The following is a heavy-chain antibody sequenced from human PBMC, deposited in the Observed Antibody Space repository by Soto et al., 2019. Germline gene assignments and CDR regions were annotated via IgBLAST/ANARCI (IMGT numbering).Heavy chain of an antibody. J-gene: IGHJ3*02. Sequence: PGESLKISCEGVGYSFSNHWIAWVRQMPGKGLEWMGIIYPGDSDTRYSPSFQGQVTISADKSISTAYLQWSSLKASDTAMYYCARQCSGGSCGNFDIWGQGTMVTVSS. V-gene: IGHV5-51*01. CDR3: ARQCSGGSCGNFDI. CDR1: GYSFSNHW. D-gene: IGHD2-15*01. CDR2: IYPGDSDT.